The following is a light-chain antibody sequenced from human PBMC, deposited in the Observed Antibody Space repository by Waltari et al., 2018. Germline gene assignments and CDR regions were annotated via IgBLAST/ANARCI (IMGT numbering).Light chain of an antibody. CDR1: TLPRKF. J-gene: IGLJ1*01. CDR3: SSVDSSFKGL. Sequence: SYELTQPPSVSVSPGQTARITCYGETLPRKFAYWYQKKSGQAPFLVIFEDNKRPSGIPERFSGSISGKTATLTIRGAQVEDEADYYWSSVDSSFKGLFGAGTKVTVL. V-gene: IGLV3-10*01. CDR2: EDN.